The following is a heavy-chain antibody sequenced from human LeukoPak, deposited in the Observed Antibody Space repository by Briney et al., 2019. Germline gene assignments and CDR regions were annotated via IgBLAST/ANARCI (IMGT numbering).Heavy chain of an antibody. V-gene: IGHV4-34*01. CDR1: GASFSAYY. CDR2: INHSGTI. Sequence: PSETLSLTCAVYGASFSAYYWTWIRQPPGKGLEWIGEINHSGTINYNPSLKSRVSISVDTSKKQFSLKLNSVTAADTAVYYCARGGARGIAAAGSLDYWGQGTLVTVSS. D-gene: IGHD6-13*01. J-gene: IGHJ4*02. CDR3: ARGGARGIAAAGSLDY.